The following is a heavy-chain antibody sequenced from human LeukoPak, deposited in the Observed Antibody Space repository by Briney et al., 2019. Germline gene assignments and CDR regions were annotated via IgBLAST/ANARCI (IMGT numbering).Heavy chain of an antibody. CDR1: GFTVSNDY. CDR2: IPGGSAT. D-gene: IGHD6-6*01. Sequence: GGSLRLSCAVSGFTVSNDYMSWVRQAPGKGLEWVSVIPGGSATYYADSVRGRFTISRDNFENTLFLQMDNLRAEDTAVYYCTRLLPSSHHFFDSWGQGTLVA. CDR3: TRLLPSSHHFFDS. V-gene: IGHV3-53*01. J-gene: IGHJ4*02.